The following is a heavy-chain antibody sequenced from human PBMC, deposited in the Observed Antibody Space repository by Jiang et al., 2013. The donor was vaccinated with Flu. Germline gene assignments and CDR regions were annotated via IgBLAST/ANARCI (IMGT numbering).Heavy chain of an antibody. Sequence: LVWVSRINSDGSSTSYADSVKGRFTISRDNAKNTLYLQMNSLRAEDTAVYYCARERYYYDSSGSDAFDIWGQGTMVTVSS. CDR3: ARERYYYDSSGSDAFDI. D-gene: IGHD3-22*01. CDR2: INSDGSST. J-gene: IGHJ3*02. V-gene: IGHV3-74*01.